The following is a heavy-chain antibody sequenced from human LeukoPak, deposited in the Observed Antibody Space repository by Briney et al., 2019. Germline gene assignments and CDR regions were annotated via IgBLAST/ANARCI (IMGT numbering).Heavy chain of an antibody. J-gene: IGHJ5*02. V-gene: IGHV4-59*01. CDR3: ATMPYYYDSSGYYYWFDP. CDR2: IYYGGST. D-gene: IGHD3-22*01. CDR1: GVSISSYY. Sequence: PSETLSLTCSVSGVSISSYYWSWLRQPPGKGLEWVGYIYYGGSTNYNPSLKSRVTISVDTSKNQFSLKLSSVTAADTAVYYCATMPYYYDSSGYYYWFDPWGQGTLVTVSS.